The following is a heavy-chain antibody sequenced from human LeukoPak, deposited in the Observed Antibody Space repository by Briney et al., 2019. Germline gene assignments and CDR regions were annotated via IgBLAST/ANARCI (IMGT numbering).Heavy chain of an antibody. V-gene: IGHV3-64D*06. CDR2: ISSNGGST. Sequence: GGSLRLSCAASGFTVSTYAMHWVRQAPGKGLEYVSAISSNGGSTYYADSVKGRFSISRDNSMNTLYLQMSSLRAEDTAVYYCVTNAGEGERRRRYDYWGQGTLVTVSS. J-gene: IGHJ4*02. CDR1: GFTVSTYA. CDR3: VTNAGEGERRRRYDY. D-gene: IGHD1-26*01.